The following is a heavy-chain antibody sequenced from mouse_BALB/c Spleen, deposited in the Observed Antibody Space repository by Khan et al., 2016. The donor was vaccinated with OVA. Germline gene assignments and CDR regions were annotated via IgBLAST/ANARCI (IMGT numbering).Heavy chain of an antibody. D-gene: IGHD2-14*01. Sequence: QIQLLQSGAELARPGASVKMSCKASGYTFTSYTMHWIKKRPGQGLEWIGYINPSNGYTNYNQKFKDKSTLTPDKSSSTAYMQLSSLTSDDSAVYNCVRDGAYHRNDGWFTYWGQGTLVTVSA. V-gene: IGHV1-4*01. J-gene: IGHJ3*01. CDR2: INPSNGYT. CDR1: GYTFTSYT. CDR3: VRDGAYHRNDGWFTY.